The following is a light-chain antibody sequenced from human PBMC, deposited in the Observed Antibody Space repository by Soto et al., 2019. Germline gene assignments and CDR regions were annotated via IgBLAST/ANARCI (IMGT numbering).Light chain of an antibody. V-gene: IGKV3-11*01. CDR1: QSVSSF. CDR2: DVS. J-gene: IGKJ4*01. CDR3: QQRINWPLT. Sequence: EIVLTQSPATLSLSPGERATLSCRASQSVSSFLAWYQQRPGQTPRLLIYDVSNRATGSPTRFSGSGSGTDFTLTISSLEPEDFAVYYCQQRINWPLTFGGGTKVEIK.